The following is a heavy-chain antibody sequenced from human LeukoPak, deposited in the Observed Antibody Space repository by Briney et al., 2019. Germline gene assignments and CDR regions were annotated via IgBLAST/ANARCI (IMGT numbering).Heavy chain of an antibody. CDR1: GGSFSGYY. J-gene: IGHJ4*02. D-gene: IGHD3-16*01. Sequence: SETLSLTCAVYGGSFSGYYWSWIRQPPGKGLEWIGEINHSGSTNYNPSLKSRVTISVDTSKNQFSLKLSSVTAADTAVYYCARRGGFRYFEYWGQGTLVTVSS. CDR2: INHSGST. V-gene: IGHV4-34*01. CDR3: ARRGGFRYFEY.